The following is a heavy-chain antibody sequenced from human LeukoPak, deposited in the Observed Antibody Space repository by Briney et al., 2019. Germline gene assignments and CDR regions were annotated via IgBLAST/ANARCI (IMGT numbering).Heavy chain of an antibody. V-gene: IGHV1-2*02. D-gene: IGHD3-10*01. CDR2: INPDGGGT. CDR1: GYTFTGDY. CDR3: ARDKARGVCGY. J-gene: IGHJ4*02. Sequence: ASVKVSCKASGYTFTGDYIHWLRQAPGQGLEWMGWINPDGGGTNYAQKFQGRVTLTRDTSISTAYMELSRLRSDDTAIYYCARDKARGVCGYWGQGTLVTVSS.